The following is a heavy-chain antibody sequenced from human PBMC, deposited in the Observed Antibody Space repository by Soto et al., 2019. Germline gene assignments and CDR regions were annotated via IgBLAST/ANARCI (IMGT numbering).Heavy chain of an antibody. CDR2: ISTYNGNT. V-gene: IGHV1-18*01. D-gene: IGHD3-10*01. Sequence: QVQLVQSGAEVKKPGASVKVSCKASGYSFTSYGFTWVRQAPGQGLEWMGWISTYNGNTNYAQKLQGRVTLTTNTSKSTVYMEVRSLRSDDAAVYYCARGSGTERMDVWGQGTTVIVSS. CDR1: GYSFTSYG. CDR3: ARGSGTERMDV. J-gene: IGHJ6*02.